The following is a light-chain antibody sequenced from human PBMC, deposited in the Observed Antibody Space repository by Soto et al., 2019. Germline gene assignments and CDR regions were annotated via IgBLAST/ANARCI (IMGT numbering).Light chain of an antibody. CDR2: GNS. CDR3: QSYDSSLSGSV. Sequence: QSVLTQPPSVSGAPGQRVTISCTGSSSKIGAGYDVHWYQQLPGTAPKLLIYGNSNRPSGVPDRFSGSKSGTSASLAITGLQAEDEADYYCQSYDSSLSGSVCGTGTKLTVL. V-gene: IGLV1-40*01. J-gene: IGLJ1*01. CDR1: SSKIGAGYD.